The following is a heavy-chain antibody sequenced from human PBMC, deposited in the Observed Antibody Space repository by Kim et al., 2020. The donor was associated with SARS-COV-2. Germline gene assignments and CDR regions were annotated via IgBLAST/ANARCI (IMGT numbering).Heavy chain of an antibody. D-gene: IGHD4-17*01. CDR3: ARGHYGDSLTSVDY. J-gene: IGHJ4*02. V-gene: IGHV3-11*06. Sequence: ADSVKGRFTISRDNAKNSLYLQMNSLRAEDTAVYYCARGHYGDSLTSVDYWGQGTLVTVSS.